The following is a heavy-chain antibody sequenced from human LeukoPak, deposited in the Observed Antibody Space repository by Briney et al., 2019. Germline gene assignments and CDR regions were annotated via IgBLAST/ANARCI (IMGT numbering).Heavy chain of an antibody. CDR2: LKSKTEGGAT. J-gene: IGHJ4*02. CDR1: GLIFSNAW. V-gene: IGHV3-15*01. CDR3: ASGGGTLDF. Sequence: GGSLRLSCAASGLIFSNAWMAWVRQAPGKGLECVGRLKSKTEGGATDYAAPVKGRFAISRDDSRNTVYLQMNSLTTEDTAIYYCASGGGTLDFWGQGTLVTVSS. D-gene: IGHD1-1*01.